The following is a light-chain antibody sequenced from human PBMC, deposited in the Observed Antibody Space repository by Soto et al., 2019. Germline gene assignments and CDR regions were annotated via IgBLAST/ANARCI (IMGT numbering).Light chain of an antibody. CDR3: MQALQTPPFT. J-gene: IGKJ3*01. Sequence: DIVMTQSPLSLPVTPGEPASISCRSSQSLLHSNGYNYLDWYLQKPGQSPQLLIYLGSNRASWVPDRFSGRGSGTDFTLKISRVEAEDVGVYYGMQALQTPPFTFGPGTKVDIK. CDR1: QSLLHSNGYNY. V-gene: IGKV2-28*01. CDR2: LGS.